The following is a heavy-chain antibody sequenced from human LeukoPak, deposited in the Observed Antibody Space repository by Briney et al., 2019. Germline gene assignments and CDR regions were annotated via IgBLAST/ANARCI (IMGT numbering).Heavy chain of an antibody. V-gene: IGHV3-23*01. Sequence: GGSLRLSCAASGFTFSSYGMSWVRQAPGKGLEWVSTISGSGGSTSYADSVKGRFTISRDNSKNTLYLQVNSLRAEDTAVYYCAMAFIGSGWTLDYWGQGTLVTVSS. CDR3: AMAFIGSGWTLDY. CDR1: GFTFSSYG. D-gene: IGHD6-19*01. CDR2: ISGSGGST. J-gene: IGHJ4*02.